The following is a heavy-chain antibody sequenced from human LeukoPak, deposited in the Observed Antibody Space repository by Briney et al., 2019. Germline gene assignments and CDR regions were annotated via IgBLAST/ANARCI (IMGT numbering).Heavy chain of an antibody. Sequence: SETLSLTCTVSGCSISSGGYYWSWIRQHPGKGLVWIGYIYYSGSTYYNPSLKSRVTISVDTSKNQFSLRLSSVTPADTAVYYCARAGSYCGGDCYGALDYWGQGTLVTVSS. CDR1: GCSISSGGYY. CDR2: IYYSGST. J-gene: IGHJ4*02. CDR3: ARAGSYCGGDCYGALDY. D-gene: IGHD2-21*02. V-gene: IGHV4-31*03.